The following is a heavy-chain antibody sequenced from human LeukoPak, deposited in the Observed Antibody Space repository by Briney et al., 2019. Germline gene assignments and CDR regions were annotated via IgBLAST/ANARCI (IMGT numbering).Heavy chain of an antibody. CDR1: GFTFSDYY. CDR2: ISTSGTTT. J-gene: IGHJ4*02. CDR3: ARVRGSYSVDY. V-gene: IGHV3-11*04. D-gene: IGHD3-10*01. Sequence: PGGSLRLSRAASGFTFSDYYMSWIRQAPGKGLEWISYISTSGTTTYHADSVKGRFTISRDDAKNSLYLQMNSLRADDTALYYCARVRGSYSVDYWGQGTLVTVSS.